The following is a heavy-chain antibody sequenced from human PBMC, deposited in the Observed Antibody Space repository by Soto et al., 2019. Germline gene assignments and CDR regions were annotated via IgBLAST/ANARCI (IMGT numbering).Heavy chain of an antibody. Sequence: PGGSLRLSCAASGFTFSSYWMHWVRQAPGKGLVWVSRINSDGSSTSYADSVKGRFTISRDNAKNTLYLQMNSLRAEDTAVYYCARGITMVRGVIPPGMDVWGQGTTVTVSS. CDR2: INSDGSST. V-gene: IGHV3-74*01. J-gene: IGHJ6*02. CDR1: GFTFSSYW. CDR3: ARGITMVRGVIPPGMDV. D-gene: IGHD3-10*01.